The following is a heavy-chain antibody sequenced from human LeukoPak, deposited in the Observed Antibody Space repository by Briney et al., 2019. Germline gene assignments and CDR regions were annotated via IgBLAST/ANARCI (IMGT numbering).Heavy chain of an antibody. D-gene: IGHD3-16*01. J-gene: IGHJ3*02. CDR3: AKHGGQVTNDAFDI. Sequence: SETLSLTCTVPSGPVSTYYWSWLRQPPGKGLEWIGYIYYSGSSNYNPSLKSRVTISVDTSKNQFSLKLSSVTPADTAVYYCAKHGGQVTNDAFDIWGQGTMVTVSS. CDR2: IYYSGSS. CDR1: SGPVSTYY. V-gene: IGHV4-59*08.